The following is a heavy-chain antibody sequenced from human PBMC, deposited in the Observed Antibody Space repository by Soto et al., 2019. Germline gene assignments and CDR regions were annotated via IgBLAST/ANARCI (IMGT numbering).Heavy chain of an antibody. J-gene: IGHJ4*02. Sequence: PGGSLRLSCAASGFTFSSYWMHWVRQAPGKGLVWVSRTNSDGSSTSYADSVKGRFTISRDNAKNTLYLQMNSLRAEDTAVYYCASFNYYAVPHWGQGTLVTVSS. CDR1: GFTFSSYW. CDR2: TNSDGSST. D-gene: IGHD3-10*01. CDR3: ASFNYYAVPH. V-gene: IGHV3-74*01.